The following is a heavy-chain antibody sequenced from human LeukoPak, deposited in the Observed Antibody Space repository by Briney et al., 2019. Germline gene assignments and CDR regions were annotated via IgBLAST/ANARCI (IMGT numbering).Heavy chain of an antibody. V-gene: IGHV4-59*08. J-gene: IGHJ4*02. D-gene: IGHD3-22*01. CDR1: GGSVSSYY. Sequence: SETLSLTRTVSGGSVSSYYWSWLRQPPGKGLEWIGYIYHSGSANYNPSLKSRVTISVDTSKNRFSLKLSSVTAADTAVYYCARGADSSGYYSIFYFDYWGQGTLVTVSS. CDR2: IYHSGSA. CDR3: ARGADSSGYYSIFYFDY.